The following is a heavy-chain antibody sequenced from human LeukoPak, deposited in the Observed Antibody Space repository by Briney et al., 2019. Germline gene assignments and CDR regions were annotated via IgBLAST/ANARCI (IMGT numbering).Heavy chain of an antibody. V-gene: IGHV1-18*01. CDR1: GYTFTSYG. J-gene: IGHJ3*02. CDR3: ASAPRPNDAFDI. Sequence: ASVKVSCKASGYTFTSYGISWVRQAPGQGLEWMGWISAYNGNTNYAQKLQGRVTMTTDTSTSTAYVELRSLRSDDTAVYYCASAPRPNDAFDIWGQGTMVTVSS. CDR2: ISAYNGNT.